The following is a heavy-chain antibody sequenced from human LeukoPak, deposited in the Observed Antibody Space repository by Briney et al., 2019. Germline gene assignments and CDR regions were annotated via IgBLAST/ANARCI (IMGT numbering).Heavy chain of an antibody. V-gene: IGHV1-2*06. CDR2: INPNSGGT. J-gene: IGHJ4*02. CDR3: AREVAYSSCWYARIFVGNFDY. CDR1: GYTFTGYY. D-gene: IGHD6-19*01. Sequence: GASVKVSCKASGYTFTGYYMHWVRQAPGQGLEWMGRINPNSGGTNYAQKFQGRVTMTRDTSISTAYMELSRLRSDDTAVYYCAREVAYSSCWYARIFVGNFDYWGKGTLVTVSS.